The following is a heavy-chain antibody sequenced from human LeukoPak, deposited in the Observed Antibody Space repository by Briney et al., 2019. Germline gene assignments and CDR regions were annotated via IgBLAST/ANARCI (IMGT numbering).Heavy chain of an antibody. CDR1: GGSISYGDYY. J-gene: IGHJ4*02. CDR2: IYNTGSP. Sequence: SETLSLTCTVSGGSISYGDYYWSWIRQHPGRGLEWIGYIYNTGSPYYNPSLRSRVTISPDTSKNEFSLSLSAVTAADTAVYYCVRAVNQWIRQNFDYWGQGALVTVSS. V-gene: IGHV4-31*03. CDR3: VRAVNQWIRQNFDY. D-gene: IGHD5-18*01.